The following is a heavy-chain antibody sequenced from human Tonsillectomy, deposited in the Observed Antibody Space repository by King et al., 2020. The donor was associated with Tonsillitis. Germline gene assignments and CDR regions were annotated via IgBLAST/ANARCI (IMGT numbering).Heavy chain of an antibody. Sequence: VQLVASGGGFVQPGGSLRLSCAASGFTFSSYWMSWVRQGPGKGLEWVASISKDGSEKYYVDSVKGRFTISRDSANKSLYLQMSSLRVEDTAVYYCARCRSTTLTGFVQRGFWFDPCGQGTPVTVSS. CDR3: ARCRSTTLTGFVQRGFWFDP. D-gene: IGHD4-11*01. CDR2: ISKDGSEK. CDR1: GFTFSSYW. V-gene: IGHV3-7*01. J-gene: IGHJ5*02.